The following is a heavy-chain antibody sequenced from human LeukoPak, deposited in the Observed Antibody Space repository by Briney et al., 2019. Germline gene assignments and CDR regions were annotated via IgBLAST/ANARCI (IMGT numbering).Heavy chain of an antibody. CDR2: IYSGGST. D-gene: IGHD4-17*01. CDR1: GFTVSSNY. Sequence: GGSLRLSCAASGFTVSSNYMSWVRQAPGKGLEWVSVIYSGGSTYYADSVKGRFTISRHNSKNTLYLQMNSLRAEDTAVYYCARGFDPVTLYAFDIWGQGTMVTVSS. CDR3: ARGFDPVTLYAFDI. J-gene: IGHJ3*02. V-gene: IGHV3-53*04.